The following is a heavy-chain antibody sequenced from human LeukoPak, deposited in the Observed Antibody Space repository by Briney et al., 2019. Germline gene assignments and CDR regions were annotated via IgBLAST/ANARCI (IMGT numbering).Heavy chain of an antibody. Sequence: GVSVNVSCKTSGGTFNSYALSWVRQAPGQGLEWMGGIIPIFGTTKYARSFQDRVTITADESTITAYMELSSLRSEDTAVYYCARGKLTHAAGPNWFDPWGQGTLVTVSS. CDR1: GGTFNSYA. V-gene: IGHV1-69*13. CDR3: ARGKLTHAAGPNWFDP. J-gene: IGHJ5*02. CDR2: IIPIFGTT. D-gene: IGHD3-16*01.